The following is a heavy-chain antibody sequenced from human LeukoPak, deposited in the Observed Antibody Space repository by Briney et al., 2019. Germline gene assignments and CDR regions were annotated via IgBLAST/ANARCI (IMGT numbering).Heavy chain of an antibody. CDR2: ISGSGVST. CDR3: ALHGGSI. D-gene: IGHD6-25*01. J-gene: IGHJ3*02. CDR1: GFTFSSYD. V-gene: IGHV3-23*01. Sequence: GALRLSCAASGFTFSSYDMSWVRQAPGKGLEWVSTISGSGVSTYYADSVKGRFTISRDNSKNTLYLQMNSLRAEDTAVYYCALHGGSIWGQGTMVTVSS.